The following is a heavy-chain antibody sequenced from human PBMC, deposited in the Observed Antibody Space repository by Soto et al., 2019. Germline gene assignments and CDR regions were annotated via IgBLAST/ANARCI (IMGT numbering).Heavy chain of an antibody. CDR2: MYYSGST. CDR3: ASGDRQSGYSSSWVVAY. J-gene: IGHJ4*02. V-gene: IGHV4-31*03. CDR1: GGSINRGGYY. Sequence: QVPLRESGPGLVKPSQTLSLTCTVSGGSINRGGYYWNWIRQHPGKGLAWIGYMYYSGSTYYKTCLSSRVIISADTAENNFSLKLSSVNAADTAMECCASGDRQSGYSSSWVVAYWGQGTLVKVSS. D-gene: IGHD6-13*01.